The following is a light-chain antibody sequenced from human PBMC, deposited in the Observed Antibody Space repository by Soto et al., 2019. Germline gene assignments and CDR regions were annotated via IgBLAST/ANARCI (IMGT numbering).Light chain of an antibody. J-gene: IGKJ1*01. Sequence: TRSPATPSFSQGDRAPLSCRASQSVSSYLAWYQQKPGQAPRLLIYDASNRATGIPARFSGSGSGTEFTLTISGLQSEDFAVYYCQQYNDWPPWTFGQGTKVDIK. CDR2: DAS. CDR1: QSVSSY. CDR3: QQYNDWPPWT. V-gene: IGKV3-15*01.